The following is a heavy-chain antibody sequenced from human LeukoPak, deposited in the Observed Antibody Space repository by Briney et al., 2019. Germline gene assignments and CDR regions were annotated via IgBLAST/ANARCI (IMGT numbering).Heavy chain of an antibody. CDR1: GDSVSSNSAA. CDR2: VYYRSKSKWYN. CDR3: ARVNVGSAIFEPNWFDP. D-gene: IGHD3-3*01. J-gene: IGHJ5*02. V-gene: IGHV6-1*01. Sequence: SQTLSLTCAISGDSVSSNSAAWNWIRQSPSRGLEWLGRVYYRSKSKWYNDYAVSVESRITINPDTSKNQFSLHLNSVTPEDTAVYYCARVNVGSAIFEPNWFDPWGQGTLVTASS.